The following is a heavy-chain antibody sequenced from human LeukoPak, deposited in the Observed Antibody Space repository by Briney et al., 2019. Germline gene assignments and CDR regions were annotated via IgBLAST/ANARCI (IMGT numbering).Heavy chain of an antibody. CDR1: GGTFSSYA. CDR3: ARDAAIVGATYNWFDP. J-gene: IGHJ5*02. V-gene: IGHV1-69*04. CDR2: IIPILGIA. Sequence: ASVKVSCKASGGTFSSYAISWVRQAPGQGLEWMGRIIPILGIANYAQEFQGRVTITADKSTSTAYMELSSLRSEDTAVYYCARDAAIVGATYNWFDPWGQGTLVTVSS. D-gene: IGHD1-26*01.